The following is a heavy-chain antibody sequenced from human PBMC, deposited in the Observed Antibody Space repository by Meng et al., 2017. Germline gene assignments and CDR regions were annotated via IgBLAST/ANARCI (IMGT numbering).Heavy chain of an antibody. J-gene: IGHJ4*02. CDR3: ARVQYSSSKFDY. CDR2: INSDGSST. D-gene: IGHD6-13*01. Sequence: GESLKISCAASGFTLSSYWMHWVRQAPGKGLVWVSRINSDGSSTSYADSVKGRFTISRDNAKNTLYLQMNSLRAEDTAVYYCARVQYSSSKFDYWGQGTLVTVSS. CDR1: GFTLSSYW. V-gene: IGHV3-74*01.